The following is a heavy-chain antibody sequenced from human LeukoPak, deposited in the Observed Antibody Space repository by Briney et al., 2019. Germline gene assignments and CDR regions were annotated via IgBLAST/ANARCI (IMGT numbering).Heavy chain of an antibody. D-gene: IGHD1-26*01. Sequence: MPSETLSLTCTVSGGSISSGSYYWSWIRQPAGKGLEWIGRIYTSGSTNYNPSLKSRVTISVDTSKNQFSLKLSSVTAADTAVYYCARLEGFVGATIGNWFDPWGQGTLVTVSS. J-gene: IGHJ5*02. CDR2: IYTSGST. CDR3: ARLEGFVGATIGNWFDP. V-gene: IGHV4-61*02. CDR1: GGSISSGSYY.